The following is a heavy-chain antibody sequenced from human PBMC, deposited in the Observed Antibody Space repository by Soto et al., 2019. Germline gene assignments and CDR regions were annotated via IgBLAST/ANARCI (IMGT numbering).Heavy chain of an antibody. CDR3: ARDRIQLWFGPPVA. CDR1: GFTFSSYA. Sequence: PGGSLRLSCAASGFTFSSYAMHWVRQAPGKGLEWVAVISYDGSNKYHADSVKGRFTIPRDNSKNTLYLQMNSLRAEDTAVYYCARDRIQLWFGPPVAWGQGTLVTAPQ. CDR2: ISYDGSNK. V-gene: IGHV3-30-3*01. D-gene: IGHD5-18*01. J-gene: IGHJ5*02.